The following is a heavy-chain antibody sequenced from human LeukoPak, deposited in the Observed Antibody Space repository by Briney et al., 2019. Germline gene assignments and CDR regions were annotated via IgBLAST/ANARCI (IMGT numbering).Heavy chain of an antibody. Sequence: PGRSLRLSCAASGFTFDDYAMHWVRQAPGKGLEWVSVISFSGGNTNYADSVKGRFTISRDNSKNTLYLQMNSLRAEDTAVYYCAKDLAGWGSDRDAFDIWGQGTMVTVSS. V-gene: IGHV3-23*01. CDR3: AKDLAGWGSDRDAFDI. D-gene: IGHD2-21*01. J-gene: IGHJ3*02. CDR1: GFTFDDYA. CDR2: ISFSGGNT.